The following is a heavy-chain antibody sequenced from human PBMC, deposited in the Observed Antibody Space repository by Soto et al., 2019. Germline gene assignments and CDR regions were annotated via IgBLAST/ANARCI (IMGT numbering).Heavy chain of an antibody. Sequence: GXSLRLSFAAAEFTFSSDASIWVTQAPGKGLEWVSAISGSGGSTYYADSVKGRFTISRDNSKNTLYLQMNRMRAEDTAVYYCAKDNPGQDAFDLWAQGTMVTVS. J-gene: IGHJ3*01. CDR1: EFTFSSDA. CDR2: ISGSGGST. CDR3: AKDNPGQDAFDL. V-gene: IGHV3-23*01.